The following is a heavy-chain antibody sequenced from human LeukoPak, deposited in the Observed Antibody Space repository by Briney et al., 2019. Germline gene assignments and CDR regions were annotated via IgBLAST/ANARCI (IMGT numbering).Heavy chain of an antibody. CDR1: GYSFTGYY. CDR3: ARDRIAAAGY. D-gene: IGHD6-13*01. V-gene: IGHV1-2*06. CDR2: INPNSGGT. Sequence: ASVKVSCKASGYSFTGYYVQWGRQAPGRWLEWMGRINPNSGGTNYAQKFQGRVTMTRDTSISTAYMELSRLRSDDTAVYYCARDRIAAAGYWGQGTLVTVSS. J-gene: IGHJ4*02.